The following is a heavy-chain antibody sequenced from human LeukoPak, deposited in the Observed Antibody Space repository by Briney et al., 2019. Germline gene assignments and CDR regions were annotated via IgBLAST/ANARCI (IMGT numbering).Heavy chain of an antibody. J-gene: IGHJ6*03. CDR3: ARSPRENIVVVPAAIYYYYYMDV. CDR1: GYTFTSYY. CDR2: IIPIFGTA. V-gene: IGHV1-69*13. D-gene: IGHD2-2*01. Sequence: SVKVSCKASGYTFTSYYMHWVRQAPGQGLEWMGGIIPIFGTANYAQKFQGRVTITADESTSTAYMELSSLRSEDTAVYYCARSPRENIVVVPAAIYYYYYMDVWGKGTTVTVSS.